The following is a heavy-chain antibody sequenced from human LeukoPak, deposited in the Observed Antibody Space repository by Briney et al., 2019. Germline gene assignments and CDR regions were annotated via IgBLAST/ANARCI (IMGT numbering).Heavy chain of an antibody. CDR1: GGSISSYY. CDR3: ARESQEKYYFDY. V-gene: IGHV4-59*12. Sequence: PSETPSLTCTVSGGSISSYYWSWIRQPPGKGLEWIGYIYYSGSTNYNPSLKSRVTISVDTSKNQFSLKLSSVTAADTAVYYCARESQEKYYFDYWGQGIQVKVSS. J-gene: IGHJ4*02. CDR2: IYYSGST. D-gene: IGHD5-24*01.